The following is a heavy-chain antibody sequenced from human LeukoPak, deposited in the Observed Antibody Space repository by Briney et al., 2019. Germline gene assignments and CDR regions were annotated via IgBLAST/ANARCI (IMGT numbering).Heavy chain of an antibody. J-gene: IGHJ5*02. Sequence: GGSLRLSCAASGFTVSSNYMSWVRQAPGKGLEWVSVIFSGGSTYYADSVKGRFTISRDNSKNTLYLQMNSLRDEDTAVYYCARAPWGSSYGSGSYYWFDPWGQGTPVTVSS. CDR3: ARAPWGSSYGSGSYYWFDP. CDR1: GFTVSSNY. V-gene: IGHV3-66*01. D-gene: IGHD3-10*01. CDR2: IFSGGST.